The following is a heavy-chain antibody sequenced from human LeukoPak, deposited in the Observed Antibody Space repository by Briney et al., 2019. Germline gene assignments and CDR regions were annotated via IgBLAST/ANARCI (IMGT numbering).Heavy chain of an antibody. J-gene: IGHJ4*02. D-gene: IGHD6-13*01. CDR3: AXGIAAFDC. V-gene: IGHV4-4*07. Sequence: GXXWXGRFXXXGXXNXNXSXKSRVTMSVDTSKNQFSLKLSSXTAADXAVYXCAXGIAAFDCWGQGTLVTVSS. CDR2: FXXXGXX.